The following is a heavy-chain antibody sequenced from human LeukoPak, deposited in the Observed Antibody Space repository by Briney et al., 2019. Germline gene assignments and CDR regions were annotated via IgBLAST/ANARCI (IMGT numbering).Heavy chain of an antibody. J-gene: IGHJ4*02. D-gene: IGHD1-26*01. V-gene: IGHV3-23*01. CDR1: GFTFSSYA. Sequence: GGSLRLSCAASGFTFSSYAMSWVRQAPGKGLEWVSAISGSGGSTYYADSVKGRFTISRDNSKNTLYLQMNSLRAEDTAVYYCAKALEYSGSYYGFVGTTYYFDYWGQGTLVTVSS. CDR2: ISGSGGST. CDR3: AKALEYSGSYYGFVGTTYYFDY.